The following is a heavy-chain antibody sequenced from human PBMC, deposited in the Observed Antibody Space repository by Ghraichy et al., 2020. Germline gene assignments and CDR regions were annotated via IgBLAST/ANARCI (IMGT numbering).Heavy chain of an antibody. V-gene: IGHV3-23*01. D-gene: IGHD2-8*02. CDR2: INSGGDT. CDR3: ARDHRWVGDTGTEYRQL. CDR1: GFTFSNYA. Sequence: GGSLRLSFAASGFTFSNYAMSWFRQAPGKGLQWVSQINSGGDTNYADSVRGRFTVSRDNSKNMLYLQLNSLRVEDTAVYFCARDHRWVGDTGTEYRQLWGQGTLVIVSS. J-gene: IGHJ1*01.